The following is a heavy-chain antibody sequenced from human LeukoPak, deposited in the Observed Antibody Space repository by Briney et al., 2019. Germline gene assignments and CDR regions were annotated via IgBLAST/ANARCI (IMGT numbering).Heavy chain of an antibody. V-gene: IGHV3-30-3*01. D-gene: IGHD3-22*01. Sequence: GGSLRLSCAASGFTFTSYAMHWVRQAPGKGLEWVALISYNGINKYYADSVKGRFTISRDNAKNSMYLQMNSLRAEDTAVYYCARGQYDRSPFLQHWGQGTLVTVSS. CDR1: GFTFTSYA. CDR2: ISYNGINK. CDR3: ARGQYDRSPFLQH. J-gene: IGHJ1*01.